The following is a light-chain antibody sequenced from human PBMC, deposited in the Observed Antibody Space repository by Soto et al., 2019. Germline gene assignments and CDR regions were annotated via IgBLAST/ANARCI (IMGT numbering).Light chain of an antibody. CDR2: AAS. CDR3: QQLNSYPRT. J-gene: IGKJ1*01. Sequence: DIQMTQSPSSLSASVGDRVTITCRASQSISSYLNWYQQKPGKAPKLLIYAASTLQSGVPSRFSGSGSGTDFTLTISSLQPEDFATYYCQQLNSYPRTLGQGTKGDIK. CDR1: QSISSY. V-gene: IGKV1-39*01.